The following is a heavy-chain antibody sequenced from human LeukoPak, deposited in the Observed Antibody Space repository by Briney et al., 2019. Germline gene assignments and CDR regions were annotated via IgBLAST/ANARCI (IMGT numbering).Heavy chain of an antibody. CDR2: IYYSGSS. V-gene: IGHV4-39*01. J-gene: IGHJ4*02. CDR1: GFTFSSYG. Sequence: GSLRLSCAASGFTFSSYGMSWIRQPPGKGLEWIGSIYYSGSSFDNPALKSRVTISVDTSKNQFSLKLSSVTAADTAVYYCARHRSGWLQSSFDYWGQGTLVTVSS. CDR3: ARHRSGWLQSSFDY. D-gene: IGHD5-24*01.